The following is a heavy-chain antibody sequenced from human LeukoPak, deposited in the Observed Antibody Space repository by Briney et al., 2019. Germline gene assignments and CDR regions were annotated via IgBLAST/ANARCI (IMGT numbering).Heavy chain of an antibody. CDR2: IIPIFGTA. D-gene: IGHD5-12*01. V-gene: IGHV1-69*13. CDR3: ARGYSGYDYPFDY. Sequence: SVKVSCKASGGTFSSYAISWVRQAPGQGLEWMGGIIPIFGTANYAQKFQGRVTITADESTSTAYMELSSLRSEDTAVSYCARGYSGYDYPFDYWGQGTLVTVSS. J-gene: IGHJ4*02. CDR1: GGTFSSYA.